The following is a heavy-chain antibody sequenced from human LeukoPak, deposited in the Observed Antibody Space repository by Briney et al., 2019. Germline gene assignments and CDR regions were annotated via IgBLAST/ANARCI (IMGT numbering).Heavy chain of an antibody. J-gene: IGHJ4*02. CDR1: GFTFGDYA. V-gene: IGHV3-49*04. D-gene: IGHD6-19*01. Sequence: GGSLRLSCTASGFTFGDYAMSWVRQAPGKGLGWVGFIRSKAYGGTTEYAASVKGRFTISRDDSKSIAYLQMNSLKTEDTAVYYCTRVSGWYGGYFDYWGQGTLVTVSS. CDR2: IRSKAYGGTT. CDR3: TRVSGWYGGYFDY.